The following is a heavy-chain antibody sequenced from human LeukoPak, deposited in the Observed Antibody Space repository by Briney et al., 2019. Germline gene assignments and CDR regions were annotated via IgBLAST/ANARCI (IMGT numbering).Heavy chain of an antibody. Sequence: ASVKVSCKASGYNFIDHYIYWLRQAPGQGLELMGWINPNSGATNYAQKFQGRVTMTGDTSMNTAHMELSRLTSDDTAMYFCARSVWYSGSYGFDYWGQGTLVRVAS. V-gene: IGHV1-2*02. J-gene: IGHJ4*02. CDR2: INPNSGAT. CDR3: ARSVWYSGSYGFDY. D-gene: IGHD1-26*01. CDR1: GYNFIDHY.